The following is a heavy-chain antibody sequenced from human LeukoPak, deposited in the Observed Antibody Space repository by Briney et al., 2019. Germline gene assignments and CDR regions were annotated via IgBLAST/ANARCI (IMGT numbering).Heavy chain of an antibody. CDR3: AKSGGSGLIDY. J-gene: IGHJ4*02. CDR1: GYSISSGYY. CDR2: IYYSGNT. D-gene: IGHD1-26*01. Sequence: SETLSLTCTVSGYSISSGYYWGWIRQAPGKGLEWIGNIYYSGNTYYNASLNSRVTISIDASKNQFSLKLSSVTATDTAVYYCAKSGGSGLIDYWGQGTLVTVSS. V-gene: IGHV4-38-2*02.